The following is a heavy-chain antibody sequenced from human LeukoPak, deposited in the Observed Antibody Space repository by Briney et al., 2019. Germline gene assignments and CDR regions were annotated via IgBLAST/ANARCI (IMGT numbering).Heavy chain of an antibody. Sequence: ASVKVSCKVSGYSLSELSMHWVRQAPGKGLEWMGGFDPENGEAVYAQKFQGRVTMTEDTSTDASYMELNSLKSEDTAVYYCAAGGVYDLLDNWGQGTLVTVSS. J-gene: IGHJ4*02. CDR3: AAGGVYDLLDN. D-gene: IGHD2-8*01. CDR1: GYSLSELS. V-gene: IGHV1-24*01. CDR2: FDPENGEA.